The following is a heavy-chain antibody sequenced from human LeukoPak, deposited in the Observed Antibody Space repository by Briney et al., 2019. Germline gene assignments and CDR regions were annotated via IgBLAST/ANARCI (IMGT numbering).Heavy chain of an antibody. V-gene: IGHV3-23*01. D-gene: IGHD1-26*01. CDR2: IGGSGGST. Sequence: GGSLRLSWAPSGFTFSSYAMSWDRQAPGKGLEWVATIGGSGGSTYYADSVKGRFTISRDNSKNKLYLQMNSLRAEDKAVYYCAKALGWELLRDYFDYWGQGTLVTVSS. CDR1: GFTFSSYA. CDR3: AKALGWELLRDYFDY. J-gene: IGHJ4*02.